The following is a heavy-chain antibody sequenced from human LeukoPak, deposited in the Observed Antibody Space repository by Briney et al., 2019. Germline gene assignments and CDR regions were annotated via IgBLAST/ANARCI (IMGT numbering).Heavy chain of an antibody. Sequence: GGSLRLSCAASGFTFSSYAMSWVSQAPGKGLEWVSAISGSGGSTYYADSVKGRFTISRDNSKNTLYLQMNSLRAEDTAVYYCAKAPILTGYLAYFDYWGQGTLVTVSS. CDR3: AKAPILTGYLAYFDY. CDR2: ISGSGGST. J-gene: IGHJ4*02. V-gene: IGHV3-23*01. CDR1: GFTFSSYA. D-gene: IGHD3-9*01.